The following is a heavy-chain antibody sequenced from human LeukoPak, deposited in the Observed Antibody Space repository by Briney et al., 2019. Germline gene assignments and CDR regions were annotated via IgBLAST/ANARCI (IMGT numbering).Heavy chain of an antibody. J-gene: IGHJ4*02. D-gene: IGHD4-4*01. Sequence: GASVKVSCKASGYTFTGYYMHWVRQAPGQGLEWMGWINPNSGGTNYAQKFQGRVTMTRDTSTSTAYMELRSLRSDDTAVYYCARDRSVTSRDFDYWGQGTLVTVSS. CDR2: INPNSGGT. CDR1: GYTFTGYY. CDR3: ARDRSVTSRDFDY. V-gene: IGHV1-2*02.